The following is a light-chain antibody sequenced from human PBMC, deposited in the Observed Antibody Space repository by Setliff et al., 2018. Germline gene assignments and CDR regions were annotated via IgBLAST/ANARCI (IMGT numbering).Light chain of an antibody. CDR2: DNN. CDR3: ATWDFSRRGVV. CDR1: SSNIGSSY. J-gene: IGLJ2*01. Sequence: QSVLAQPPSVSAAPRQKATISCSGSSSNIGSSYVSWYQQVPGTAPKLLIYDNNKRPSGIPDRFSGSKSGASGTLDITGLQTGDEAEYYCATWDFSRRGVVFGGGTQLT. V-gene: IGLV1-51*01.